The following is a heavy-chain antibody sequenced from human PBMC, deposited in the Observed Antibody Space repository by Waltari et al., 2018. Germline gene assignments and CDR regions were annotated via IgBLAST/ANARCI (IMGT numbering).Heavy chain of an antibody. V-gene: IGHV4-59*01. CDR2: IYYSGST. Sequence: QVQLQESGPGLVQPSETLSLTCTDPGGSIRRYSWRWIRKPPGKGLEWIGYIYYSGSTNYNPSLKSRVTISVDTSKNQFSLKLSSVTAADTAVYYCARGITGTPYWGQGTLVTVSS. CDR3: ARGITGTPY. D-gene: IGHD1-7*01. CDR1: GGSIRRYS. J-gene: IGHJ4*02.